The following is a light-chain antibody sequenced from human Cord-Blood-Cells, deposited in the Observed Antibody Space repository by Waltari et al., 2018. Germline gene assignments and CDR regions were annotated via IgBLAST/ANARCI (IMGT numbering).Light chain of an antibody. CDR3: QQYNNWLT. V-gene: IGKV3-15*01. Sequence: EIVMMQSPATLSVSPGERATLSCWASQSVSSNLAWYQQKPGQAPRLLIYGASTRATGIPARFSGSGSGTEFTLTISSLQSEDFAVYYCQQYNNWLTFGGGTKVEIK. CDR2: GAS. J-gene: IGKJ4*01. CDR1: QSVSSN.